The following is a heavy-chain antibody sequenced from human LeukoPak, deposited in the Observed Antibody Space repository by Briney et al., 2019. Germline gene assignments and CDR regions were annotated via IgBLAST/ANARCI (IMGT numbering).Heavy chain of an antibody. CDR3: ARVAGSPPYYYMDV. CDR1: GYSISSGYY. D-gene: IGHD1-26*01. Sequence: SETLSLTCTVSGYSISSGYYWGWIRQPPGKGLEWIGSIYHSGSTYYNPSLKSRVTISVDTSKNQFSLKLSSVTAADTAVYYCARVAGSPPYYYMDVWGKGTTVTISS. CDR2: IYHSGST. J-gene: IGHJ6*03. V-gene: IGHV4-38-2*02.